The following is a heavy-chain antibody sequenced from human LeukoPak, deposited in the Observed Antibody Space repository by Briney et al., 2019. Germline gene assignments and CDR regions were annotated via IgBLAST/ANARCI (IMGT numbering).Heavy chain of an antibody. V-gene: IGHV3-23*03. Sequence: GGSLRLSCAASGFTFSSHAMSWVRQAPGKGLEWFSVINSGGSNTYYADSVKGRFTISRDNSKNTLYLQMNSLRAEDTAVYYCARPGDSSTWYGGFDPWGQGTLVTVSS. J-gene: IGHJ5*02. CDR1: GFTFSSHA. CDR3: ARPGDSSTWYGGFDP. CDR2: INSGGSNT. D-gene: IGHD6-13*01.